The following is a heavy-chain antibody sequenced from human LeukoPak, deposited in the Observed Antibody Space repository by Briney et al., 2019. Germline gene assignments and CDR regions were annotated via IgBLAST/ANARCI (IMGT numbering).Heavy chain of an antibody. Sequence: PSETLPLTCAVYGGSFSGYYWSWIRQPPGKGLEWIGEINHSGSTNYNPSLKSRVTISVDTSKNQFSLKLSSVTGADTAVYYCARNFQGATTYAFDIWGQGTMVTVSS. CDR1: GGSFSGYY. J-gene: IGHJ3*02. V-gene: IGHV4-34*01. CDR3: ARNFQGATTYAFDI. CDR2: INHSGST.